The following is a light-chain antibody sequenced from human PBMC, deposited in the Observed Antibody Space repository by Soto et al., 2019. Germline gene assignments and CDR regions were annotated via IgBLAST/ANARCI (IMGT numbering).Light chain of an antibody. V-gene: IGLV1-44*01. Sequence: QSVLTQAPSVSGAPGHRVTISCTGSSSNIGAYDVHWYQQLPGTAPKLLIYSNNQRPSGVPDRFSGSKSGTSASLAISGLQSEDEADYYCAAWDDSLNGLYVFGTGTKLTVL. CDR1: SSNIGAYD. CDR3: AAWDDSLNGLYV. CDR2: SNN. J-gene: IGLJ1*01.